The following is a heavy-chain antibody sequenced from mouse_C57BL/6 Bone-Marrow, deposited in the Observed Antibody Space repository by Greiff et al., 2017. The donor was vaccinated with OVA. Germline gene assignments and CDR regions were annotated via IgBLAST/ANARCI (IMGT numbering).Heavy chain of an antibody. CDR2: IYPRDGST. CDR1: GYTFTSYD. D-gene: IGHD1-1*01. J-gene: IGHJ4*01. Sequence: QVQLKQSGPELVKPGASVKLSCKASGYTFTSYDINWVKQRPGQGLEWIGWIYPRDGSTKYNEKFKGKATLTVDTSSSTAYMELHSLTSEDSAVYFCAYYYGSRNYAMDYWGQGTSVTVSS. V-gene: IGHV1-85*01. CDR3: AYYYGSRNYAMDY.